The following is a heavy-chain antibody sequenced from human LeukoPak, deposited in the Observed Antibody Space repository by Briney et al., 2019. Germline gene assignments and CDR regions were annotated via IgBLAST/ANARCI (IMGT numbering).Heavy chain of an antibody. J-gene: IGHJ3*02. CDR2: IYYSGST. V-gene: IGHV4-59*01. D-gene: IGHD5-12*01. CDR3: ARESGRLYAFDI. CDR1: GGSISSYY. Sequence: TLSLTCTVSGGSISSYYWSWIRQPPGKGLEWIGYIYYSGSTNYNPSLKSRVTISVDTSKNQFSLKLSSVTAADTAVYYCARESGRLYAFDIWGQGTMVTVSS.